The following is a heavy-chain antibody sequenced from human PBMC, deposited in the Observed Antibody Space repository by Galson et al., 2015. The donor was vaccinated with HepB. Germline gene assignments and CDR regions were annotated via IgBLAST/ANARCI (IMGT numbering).Heavy chain of an antibody. V-gene: IGHV3-48*01. D-gene: IGHD5-18*01. CDR3: ARRIQLWHMGAYYYYMDV. CDR1: GFTVSSKY. Sequence: SLRLSCAASGFTVSSKYMSWVRQAPGKGLEWISYISTSRSPIYYAHSVKGRFTISRDNANNSLYLQINSLRAEDTAVYYCARRIQLWHMGAYYYYMDVWGKGTTVTVSS. CDR2: ISTSRSPI. J-gene: IGHJ6*03.